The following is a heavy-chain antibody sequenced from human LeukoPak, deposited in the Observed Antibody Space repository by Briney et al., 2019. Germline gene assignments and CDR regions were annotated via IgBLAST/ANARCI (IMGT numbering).Heavy chain of an antibody. V-gene: IGHV3-30*04. CDR3: ARDPKPVIVDDAFDI. Sequence: GGSLRLSCAASGFTFSSYAMHWVRQAPGKGLEWVAVISYDGSNKYYADSVKGRFTISRDNSKNTLYLQMNSLRAEDTAVYYCARDPKPVIVDDAFDIWGQGTMVAVSS. CDR1: GFTFSSYA. D-gene: IGHD3-22*01. J-gene: IGHJ3*02. CDR2: ISYDGSNK.